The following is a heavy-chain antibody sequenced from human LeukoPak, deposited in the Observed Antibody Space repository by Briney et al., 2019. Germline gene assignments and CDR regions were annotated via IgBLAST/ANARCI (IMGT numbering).Heavy chain of an antibody. Sequence: PSETLSLTCAVYGGSFSGYYWSWIRQPPGKGLEWIGEINHSGSTNYNPSLKSRVTISVDTSKNQFSLKLSSVTAADTAVYYCARDYGDLRGGFDPWGQGTLVTVSS. CDR2: INHSGST. CDR1: GGSFSGYY. CDR3: ARDYGDLRGGFDP. J-gene: IGHJ5*02. D-gene: IGHD4-17*01. V-gene: IGHV4-34*01.